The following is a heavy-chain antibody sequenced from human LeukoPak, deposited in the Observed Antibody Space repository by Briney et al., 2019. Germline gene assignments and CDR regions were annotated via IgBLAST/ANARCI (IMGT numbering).Heavy chain of an antibody. CDR1: GGSISSSSYY. V-gene: IGHV4-39*01. J-gene: IGHJ4*02. CDR2: IYYSGST. D-gene: IGHD6-13*01. Sequence: SETLSLTCTVSGGSISSSSYYWGWIRQPPGKGLEWIGSIYYSGSTYYNPSLKSRVTISVDTSKNQFSLQLSSVTAADTAVYYCARHVYVAAAPDYWGQGTLVTVSS. CDR3: ARHVYVAAAPDY.